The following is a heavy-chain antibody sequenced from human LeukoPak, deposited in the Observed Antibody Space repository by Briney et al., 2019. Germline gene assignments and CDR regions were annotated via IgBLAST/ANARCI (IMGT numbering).Heavy chain of an antibody. CDR1: GYTFTDFY. CDR3: ARDPYSGSYGPRYYYYMDV. V-gene: IGHV1-46*01. D-gene: IGHD1-26*01. J-gene: IGHJ6*03. Sequence: ASVKVSCKTSGYTFTDFYMHWVRQAPGQGLEWMGRMNPNNDNTNYAQKIQGRVTMTSDTSTSTVYMELSSLIYEDTAVYFCARDPYSGSYGPRYYYYMDVWGKGTTVTISS. CDR2: MNPNNDNT.